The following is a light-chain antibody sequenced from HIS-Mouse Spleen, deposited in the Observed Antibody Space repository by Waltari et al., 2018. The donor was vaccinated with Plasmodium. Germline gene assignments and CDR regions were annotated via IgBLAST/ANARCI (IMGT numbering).Light chain of an antibody. CDR3: AAWDDSLNGPV. CDR1: SPNIGSNT. J-gene: IGLJ2*01. CDR2: SNT. V-gene: IGLV1-44*01. Sequence: QSVLTQPPSASGTPGQRVTISCSGSSPNIGSNTVNWYQQLPGTAPKLLTYSNTARPSGVPDRFSGSKSGTSASLAISGLQSEDEADYYCAAWDDSLNGPVFGGGTKLTVL.